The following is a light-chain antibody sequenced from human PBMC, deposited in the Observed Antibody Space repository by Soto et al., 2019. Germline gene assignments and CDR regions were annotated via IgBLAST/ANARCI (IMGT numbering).Light chain of an antibody. V-gene: IGLV2-14*01. CDR3: FSFTTDWTHV. CDR1: TSDFGFYNY. Sequence: QSALTQPASVSGSPGQSITISCTGTTSDFGFYNYVSWYQHHPGKAPKLLIYEVTNRHSGVSNRFSGSKSGNTASLTISGLQAEDEADYFCFSFTTDWTHVFGTGTKVTVL. J-gene: IGLJ1*01. CDR2: EVT.